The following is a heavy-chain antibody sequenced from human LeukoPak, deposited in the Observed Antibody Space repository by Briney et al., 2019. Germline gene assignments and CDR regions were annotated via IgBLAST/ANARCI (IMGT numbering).Heavy chain of an antibody. CDR3: AKSLRTGYFDY. V-gene: IGHV3-23*01. CDR2: IRGSGGST. CDR1: GFTFSSYA. J-gene: IGHJ4*02. Sequence: GGSLRLSCAASGFTFSSYAMSWVRQAPGEGQEWVSAIRGSGGSTYYADSVKGRFTISRDNSKNTLYLQMNSLRAEDTAVYYCAKSLRTGYFDYWGQGTLVTVSS. D-gene: IGHD2-15*01.